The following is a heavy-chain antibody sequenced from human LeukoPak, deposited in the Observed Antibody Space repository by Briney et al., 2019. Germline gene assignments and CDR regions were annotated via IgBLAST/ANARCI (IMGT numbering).Heavy chain of an antibody. J-gene: IGHJ5*02. V-gene: IGHV3-23*01. CDR1: GFTFSSYA. CDR3: AKDLNYDILTGSKGGFDP. Sequence: PGGSLRLSCAASGFTFSSYAMSWVRQAPGKGLEWVSAISGSGGSTYYADSVKGRFTISRDNSKNTLYLQMNSLRAEDTALYYCAKDLNYDILTGSKGGFDPWGQGTLVTVSS. D-gene: IGHD3-9*01. CDR2: ISGSGGST.